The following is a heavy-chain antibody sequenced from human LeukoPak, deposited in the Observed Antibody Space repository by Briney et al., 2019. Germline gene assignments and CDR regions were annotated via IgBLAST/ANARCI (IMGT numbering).Heavy chain of an antibody. Sequence: ASVKVSCKASGYTFTSYGISWVRQAPGQGLEWMGWISAYNGNTNYAQKLQGRVTMTTDTSTSTAYMELRSLRSDDTAVYYCARDGRSTDIVVVPAAIIGAYYFDYWGQGTPVTVSS. J-gene: IGHJ4*02. CDR3: ARDGRSTDIVVVPAAIIGAYYFDY. CDR2: ISAYNGNT. CDR1: GYTFTSYG. D-gene: IGHD2-2*01. V-gene: IGHV1-18*01.